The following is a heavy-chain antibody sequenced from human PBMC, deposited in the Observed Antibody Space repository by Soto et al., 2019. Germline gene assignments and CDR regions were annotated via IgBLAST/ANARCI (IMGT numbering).Heavy chain of an antibody. J-gene: IGHJ4*02. D-gene: IGHD3-22*01. CDR2: IYHSGSA. V-gene: IGHV4-31*03. CDR3: ARRYYYDRSGYYYFDY. Sequence: SETLSLTCTVSGDSISSGGHYWNWIRQHPGKGLEWIGYIYHSGSAYYNPSLKSRVTISVDTSKNQFSLKLSSVTAADTAVYYCARRYYYDRSGYYYFDYWGQGTLVTVSS. CDR1: GDSISSGGHY.